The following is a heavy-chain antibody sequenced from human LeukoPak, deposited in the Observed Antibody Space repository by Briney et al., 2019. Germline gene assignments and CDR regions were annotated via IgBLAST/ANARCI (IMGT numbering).Heavy chain of an antibody. CDR3: ARVNPNWFDP. J-gene: IGHJ5*02. V-gene: IGHV4-34*01. CDR2: INHSGST. Sequence: PSETLSLTCAVYGGSFSGYYWSWIRQPPGKGLEWIGEINHSGSTNYNPSLKSRVTISLDTSKNQFSLKLSSVTAADTAVYYCARVNPNWFDPWGQGTLVTVSS. CDR1: GGSFSGYY.